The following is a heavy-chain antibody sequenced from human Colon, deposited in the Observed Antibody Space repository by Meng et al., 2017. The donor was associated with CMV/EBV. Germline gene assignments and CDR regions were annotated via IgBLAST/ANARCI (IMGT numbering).Heavy chain of an antibody. Sequence: GSLRLSCTVSGGSISSSSYYWGWIRQPPGKGLEWIGSIYYSGSTYYNPSLKSRVTISVDTSKNQFSLKLSSVTAADTAVYYCARDLGRGSSWYGGMDVWGQGTTVTVSS. CDR3: ARDLGRGSSWYGGMDV. V-gene: IGHV4-39*07. J-gene: IGHJ6*02. CDR2: IYYSGST. D-gene: IGHD6-13*01. CDR1: GGSISSSSYY.